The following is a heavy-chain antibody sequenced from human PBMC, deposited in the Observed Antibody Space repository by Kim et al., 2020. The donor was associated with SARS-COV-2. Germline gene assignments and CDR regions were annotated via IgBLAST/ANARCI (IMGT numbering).Heavy chain of an antibody. CDR1: GFMFSAYY. D-gene: IGHD5-12*01. Sequence: GGSLRLSCAASGFMFSAYYMKWIRQTPGKGLEGVAYISSSGDSVYYADSVKGRFTISRDNAKNSLYLQMNSLRADDTAVYYCARIYDGGDYWGQGTLVTV. CDR2: ISSSGDSV. V-gene: IGHV3-11*01. CDR3: ARIYDGGDY. J-gene: IGHJ4*02.